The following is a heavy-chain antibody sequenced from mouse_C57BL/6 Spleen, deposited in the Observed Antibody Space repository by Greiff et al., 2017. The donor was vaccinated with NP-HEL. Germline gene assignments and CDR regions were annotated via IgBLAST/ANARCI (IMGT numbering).Heavy chain of an antibody. V-gene: IGHV5-12*01. D-gene: IGHD2-1*01. J-gene: IGHJ4*01. CDR2: ISNGGGST. CDR1: GFTFSDYY. CDR3: ARHDGNYLYYYAMDY. Sequence: EVHLVESGGGLVQPGGSLKLSCAASGFTFSDYYMYWVRQTPEKRLEWVAYISNGGGSTYYPDTVKGRFTISRDNAKNTLYLQMSRLKSEDTAMYYCARHDGNYLYYYAMDYWGQGTSVTVSS.